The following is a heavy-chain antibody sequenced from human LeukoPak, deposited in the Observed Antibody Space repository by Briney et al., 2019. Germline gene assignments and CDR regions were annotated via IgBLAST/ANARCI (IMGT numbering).Heavy chain of an antibody. J-gene: IGHJ6*02. CDR1: GFTFSSYE. Sequence: PGGSLRLSCAASGFTFSSYEMNWVRQAPGKGLEWVSYISSSGSTIYYADSVKGRFTISRDNAKNSLYLQMNSLRAEDTAVYYCARDDIVVVVAARDYYYGMDVWGQGTTVTVSS. CDR2: ISSSGSTI. CDR3: ARDDIVVVVAARDYYYGMDV. D-gene: IGHD2-15*01. V-gene: IGHV3-48*03.